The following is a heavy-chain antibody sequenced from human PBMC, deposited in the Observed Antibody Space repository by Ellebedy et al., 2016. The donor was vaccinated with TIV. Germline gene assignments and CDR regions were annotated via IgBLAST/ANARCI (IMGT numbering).Heavy chain of an antibody. CDR2: ISSSSSYI. CDR1: RFTVSTYS. CDR3: AKDIVVVPAAMCCDAYGMDV. D-gene: IGHD2-2*01. J-gene: IGHJ6*02. V-gene: IGHV3-21*06. Sequence: GESLKISXAASRFTVSTYSMNWVRQAPGKGLEWVASISSSSSYIYYADSVKGRFSISRDNAKNSLYLQMNSLRAEDTAVYYCAKDIVVVPAAMCCDAYGMDVWGQGTTVTVSS.